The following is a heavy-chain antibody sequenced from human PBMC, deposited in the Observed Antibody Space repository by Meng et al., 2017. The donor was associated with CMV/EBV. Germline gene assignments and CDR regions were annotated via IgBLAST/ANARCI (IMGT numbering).Heavy chain of an antibody. CDR1: GYIFTSYG. D-gene: IGHD6-13*01. V-gene: IGHV1-18*01. Sequence: ASAQVSCKASGYIFTSYGISWVRQAPGQGLEWRGWISVYNGNTNYAQKFQGRVTMTTDTSTRTAYMELRSLRSDDTAVYYCARVGPRSSSSRGYFDYWGRGTLVTVSS. CDR2: ISVYNGNT. J-gene: IGHJ4*02. CDR3: ARVGPRSSSSRGYFDY.